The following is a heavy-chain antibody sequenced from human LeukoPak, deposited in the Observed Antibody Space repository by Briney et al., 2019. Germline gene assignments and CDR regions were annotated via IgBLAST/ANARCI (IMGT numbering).Heavy chain of an antibody. Sequence: GESLKISCKGSGYSFTTYWIGWVRQMPGKGLEWMGIIYPGDSDTRYSPSFQGQVTISADKSISTAYLQWSSLKASDTAMYYCARQRGSSSGWYVSGAFDIWGQGTMVTISS. CDR2: IYPGDSDT. D-gene: IGHD6-19*01. CDR3: ARQRGSSSGWYVSGAFDI. V-gene: IGHV5-51*01. J-gene: IGHJ3*02. CDR1: GYSFTTYW.